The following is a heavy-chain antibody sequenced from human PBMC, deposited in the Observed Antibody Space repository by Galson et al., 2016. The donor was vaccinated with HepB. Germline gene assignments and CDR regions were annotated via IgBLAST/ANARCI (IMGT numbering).Heavy chain of an antibody. V-gene: IGHV3-30*04. CDR2: ISYEGSDK. D-gene: IGHD2-2*01. CDR1: GFTFSSYA. CDR3: AKAAQYCSSSSCRNWFDP. J-gene: IGHJ5*02. Sequence: SLRLSCAASGFTFSSYAMHWVRQAPGKGLEWVALISYEGSDKYYADSVKGRFTISRDNPKNSLYLQMNSLRAEDTALYYCAKAAQYCSSSSCRNWFDPWGQGTLVTVSS.